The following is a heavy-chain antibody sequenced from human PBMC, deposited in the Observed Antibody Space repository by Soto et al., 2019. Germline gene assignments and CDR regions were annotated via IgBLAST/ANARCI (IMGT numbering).Heavy chain of an antibody. Sequence: SETLSLTCAISGDSVFSSTAAWNWIRQSPSRGLEWLGRTYYRSKWYNDYAVSVKSRITINPDTSKHQFSLQLNSVTPEDTAVYYCARDRSGSGWFNAFDIWGHGTMVTVSS. J-gene: IGHJ3*02. CDR2: TYYRSKWYN. D-gene: IGHD6-19*01. CDR3: ARDRSGSGWFNAFDI. CDR1: GDSVFSSTAA. V-gene: IGHV6-1*01.